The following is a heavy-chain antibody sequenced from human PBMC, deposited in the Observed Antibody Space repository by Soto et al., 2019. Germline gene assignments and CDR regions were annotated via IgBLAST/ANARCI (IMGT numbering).Heavy chain of an antibody. CDR1: GLSISSASYY. D-gene: IGHD6-25*01. V-gene: IGHV4-31*03. CDR2: IYYNGST. J-gene: IGHJ4*02. CDR3: ARYRTSGSWSKFDY. Sequence: QVLLQESGPGLMKPSQTLSLTCTVSGLSISSASYYWSWIRQHPGKGLGWVGNIYYNGSTYYSPCLKSRVTVWGDTSKNRFSLRLTSVTAADTAVYYCARYRTSGSWSKFDYWGRGTLVSVSS.